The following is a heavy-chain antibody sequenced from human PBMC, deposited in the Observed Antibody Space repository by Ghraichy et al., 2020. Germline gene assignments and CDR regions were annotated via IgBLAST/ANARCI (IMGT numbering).Heavy chain of an antibody. CDR1: GGSIRSYY. V-gene: IGHV4-59*01. CDR2: IYYSGST. J-gene: IGHJ3*02. CDR3: ARHRGSVDPFDI. Sequence: SETLSLTCTVSGGSIRSYYWSLIRHPPWKGLEWIGYIYYSGSTNYNPSLKSRVTISVDTSKNQFSLKLSSVTAADTAVYYCARHRGSVDPFDIWGQGTMVTVSS.